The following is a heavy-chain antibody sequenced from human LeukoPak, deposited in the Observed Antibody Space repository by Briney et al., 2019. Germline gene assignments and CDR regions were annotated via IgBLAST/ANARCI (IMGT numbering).Heavy chain of an antibody. J-gene: IGHJ2*01. CDR1: GGSISSSSYY. CDR3: ARLKLGAYFDL. V-gene: IGHV4-39*01. D-gene: IGHD3-16*01. Sequence: SETLSLTCTVSGGSISSSSYYWGWIRQPPGKGLEWIGSIYYSGSTYYNPSLKSRVTISVDTSKNQCSLKLTSVSAADTAVYYCARLKLGAYFDLWGRGTLVTVSS. CDR2: IYYSGST.